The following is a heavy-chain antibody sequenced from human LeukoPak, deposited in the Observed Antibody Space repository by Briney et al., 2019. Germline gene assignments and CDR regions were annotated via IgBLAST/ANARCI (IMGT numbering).Heavy chain of an antibody. D-gene: IGHD3-16*01. CDR2: ISWNTGNK. CDR3: VKGTTFDAFDM. Sequence: GGSLRLSCAAAGFIFDNYAMPWVRQAPGKGLEWVSRISWNTGNKDYADSVKGRFTISRDNDKNSLFLQMNSLRPEDTALYYCVKGTTFDAFDMWGQGTMVIVFS. J-gene: IGHJ3*02. V-gene: IGHV3-9*01. CDR1: GFIFDNYA.